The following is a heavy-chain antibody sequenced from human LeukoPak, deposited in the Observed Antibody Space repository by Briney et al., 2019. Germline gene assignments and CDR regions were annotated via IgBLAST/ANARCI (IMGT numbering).Heavy chain of an antibody. D-gene: IGHD6-19*01. CDR3: ARGHSSGWFSSFDY. J-gene: IGHJ4*02. CDR2: IYYSGST. CDR1: GGSISSGDYY. Sequence: SQTLPLTCTVSGGSISSGDYYWSWIRQHPGKGLEWIGYIYYSGSTYYNPSLKSRVTISVDTSKNQFSLKLSSVTAADTAVYYCARGHSSGWFSSFDYWGQGTLVTVSS. V-gene: IGHV4-31*03.